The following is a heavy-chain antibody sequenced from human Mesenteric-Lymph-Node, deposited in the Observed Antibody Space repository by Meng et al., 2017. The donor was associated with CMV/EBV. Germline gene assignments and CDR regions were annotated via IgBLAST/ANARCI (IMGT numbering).Heavy chain of an antibody. CDR2: IYYSGST. CDR1: GGSISSYY. Sequence: GSLRLSCTVSGGSISSYYWSWIRQPPGKGLEWIGYIYYSGSTNYNPSLKSRVTISVDTSKNQFSLKLSSVTAADTAVYYCARADLVRGYYYGSGSYYTYGMDVWGQGTTVTVSS. CDR3: ARADLVRGYYYGSGSYYTYGMDV. V-gene: IGHV4-59*01. J-gene: IGHJ6*02. D-gene: IGHD3-10*01.